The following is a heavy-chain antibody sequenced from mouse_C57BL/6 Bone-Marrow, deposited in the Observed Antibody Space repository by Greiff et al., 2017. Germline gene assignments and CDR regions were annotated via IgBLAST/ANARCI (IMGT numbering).Heavy chain of an antibody. J-gene: IGHJ3*01. D-gene: IGHD2-3*01. CDR1: GFNIKDDY. Sequence: VQLQQSGAELVRPGASVKLSCTASGFNIKDDYMHWVKQGPEQGLEWIGWIDPENGDTEYASKFQGKATITADTSSNTAYLQLSSLTSEDTAVYYCTRDDGYPWFAYGGQGTLVTVSA. V-gene: IGHV14-4*01. CDR3: TRDDGYPWFAY. CDR2: IDPENGDT.